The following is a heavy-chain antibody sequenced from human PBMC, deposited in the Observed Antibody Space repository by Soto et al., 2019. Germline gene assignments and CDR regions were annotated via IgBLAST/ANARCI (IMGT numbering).Heavy chain of an antibody. V-gene: IGHV5-51*01. CDR3: ARHRRAIVATTDPLAI. CDR1: GYSFTSYW. CDR2: IHPGDSDI. D-gene: IGHD5-12*01. Sequence: PGESLKISCKGSGYSFTSYWIAWVRQTPGRGLEWIGVIHPGDSDIRYSPSFQGHVAISVDRSATTAYLQWSGLKASDTATYYCARHRRAIVATTDPLAIWGQGTKVTVSS. J-gene: IGHJ3*01.